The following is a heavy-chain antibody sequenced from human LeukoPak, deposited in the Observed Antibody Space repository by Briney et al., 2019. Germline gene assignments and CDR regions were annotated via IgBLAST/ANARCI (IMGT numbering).Heavy chain of an antibody. J-gene: IGHJ4*02. CDR3: AKWSKIQLWFYFDY. V-gene: IGHV1-46*01. CDR1: GYTFTSYY. D-gene: IGHD5-18*01. Sequence: ASVKVSCKASGYTFTSYYMHWVRQAPGQGLERMGIINPSGGSTSYAQKFQGRVTMTRDMSTSTVYMELSSLRAEDTAVYYCAKWSKIQLWFYFDYWGQGTLVTVSS. CDR2: INPSGGST.